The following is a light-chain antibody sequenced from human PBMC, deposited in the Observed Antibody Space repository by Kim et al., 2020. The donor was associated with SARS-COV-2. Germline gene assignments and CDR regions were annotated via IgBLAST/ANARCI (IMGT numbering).Light chain of an antibody. V-gene: IGKV1-17*01. CDR3: LQHNTYPIT. Sequence: ASVGDRVTITCRSSQDIRNDLGWYQQNPGGAPKRLIYGASSLQSGVPSRFSGSGSGTEFTLTISSLQPEDCATYFCLQHNTYPITFGQGTRLEIK. CDR2: GAS. J-gene: IGKJ5*01. CDR1: QDIRND.